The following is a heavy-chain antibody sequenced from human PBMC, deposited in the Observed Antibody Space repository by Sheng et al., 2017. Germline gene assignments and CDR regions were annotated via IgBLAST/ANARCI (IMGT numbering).Heavy chain of an antibody. CDR1: WLHQYGNYH. D-gene: IGHD6-13*01. J-gene: IGHJ4*02. CDR3: ARDHISAAGRGSSFDS. CDR2: IDYTGSA. Sequence: QLQLQESGPGLGEALGDPVPHLHCLWWLHQYGNYHWGWIRQPPGKGLEWIGNIDYTGSAWYNPSLKSRVTISVDTSSNQFSLKLSSVTAADTALYYCARDHISAAGRGSSFDSWGQGTLVTVS. V-gene: IGHV4-39*07.